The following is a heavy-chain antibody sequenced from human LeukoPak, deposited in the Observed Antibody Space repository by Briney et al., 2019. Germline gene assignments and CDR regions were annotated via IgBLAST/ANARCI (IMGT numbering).Heavy chain of an antibody. D-gene: IGHD4-17*01. CDR2: IWYDGSNK. CDR1: GFTLSSYG. V-gene: IGHV3-33*06. J-gene: IGHJ4*02. Sequence: GGSLRLSCAASGFTLSSYGMHWVRQAPGKGLEWVAVIWYDGSNKYYADSVKGRFTISRDNSKNTLYLQMNSLRAEDTAVYYCAKTGNYGDFDYWGQGTLVTVSS. CDR3: AKTGNYGDFDY.